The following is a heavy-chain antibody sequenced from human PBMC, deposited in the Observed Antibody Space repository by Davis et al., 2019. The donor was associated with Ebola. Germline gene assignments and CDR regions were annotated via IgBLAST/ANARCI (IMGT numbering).Heavy chain of an antibody. D-gene: IGHD2-2*01. J-gene: IGHJ6*02. V-gene: IGHV4-4*02. CDR3: ARHCSSTSCAHAPYYYYGMDV. Sequence: SETLSLTCAVSGGSISSSNWWSWVRQPPGKGLEWIGEIYHSGSTNYSPSFQGHVTISADKSISTAYPQWSSLKASDTAMYYCARHCSSTSCAHAPYYYYGMDVWGQGTTVTVSS. CDR1: GGSISSSNW. CDR2: IYHSGST.